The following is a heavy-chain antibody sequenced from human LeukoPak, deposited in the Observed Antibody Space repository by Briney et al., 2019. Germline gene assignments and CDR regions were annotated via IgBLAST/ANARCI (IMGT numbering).Heavy chain of an antibody. J-gene: IGHJ6*03. Sequence: GGSLKLSCAASGFNLKTYSINWVRQAPGKGLEWISYITSDSAFMYYADSVKGRFTISRDNAKNSVYLQMHSLRVEDTAVYYCARDLTSAYWTPGGYYYYMDVWGKGTTVTVSS. D-gene: IGHD3-16*01. CDR1: GFNLKTYS. V-gene: IGHV3-48*01. CDR3: ARDLTSAYWTPGGYYYYMDV. CDR2: ITSDSAFM.